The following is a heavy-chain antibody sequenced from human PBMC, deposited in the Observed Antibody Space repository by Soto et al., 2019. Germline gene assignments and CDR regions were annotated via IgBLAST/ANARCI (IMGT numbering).Heavy chain of an antibody. J-gene: IGHJ4*02. V-gene: IGHV3-30*18. CDR2: ISYDGSNK. Sequence: QVQLVESGGGVVQPGRSLRLSCAASGFTFSSYGMHWVRQAPGKGLEWVAVISYDGSNKYYADSVKGRFTISRDNSKNTLYLQMNSLRAEDTAVYYCAKDSSYVGNVSYFDYWGQGTLVTVSS. D-gene: IGHD1-26*01. CDR3: AKDSSYVGNVSYFDY. CDR1: GFTFSSYG.